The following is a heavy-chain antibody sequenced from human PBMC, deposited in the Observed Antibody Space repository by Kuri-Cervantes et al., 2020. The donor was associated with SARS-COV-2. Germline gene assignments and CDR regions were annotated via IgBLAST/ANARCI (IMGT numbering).Heavy chain of an antibody. V-gene: IGHV4-38-2*02. CDR2: MYHSGTT. Sequence: SETLSLTCTVSGGSISSHYWSWIRQPPGKGLEWIASMYHSGTTFYNPSLKSRVTISVDTSKNQFSLKLSSVTAADTAVYYCASESSVQRLFDYWGQGTPVTVSS. D-gene: IGHD6-25*01. CDR3: ASESSVQRLFDY. CDR1: GGSISSHY. J-gene: IGHJ4*02.